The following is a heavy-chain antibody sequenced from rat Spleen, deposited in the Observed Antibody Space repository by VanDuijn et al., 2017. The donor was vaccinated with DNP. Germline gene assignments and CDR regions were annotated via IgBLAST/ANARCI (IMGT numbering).Heavy chain of an antibody. CDR1: GYSITSNY. Sequence: EVQLQESGPGLVKPSQSLSLTCSVTGYSITSNYWGWIRKFPGNKMEWIGHISYSGSTSYNPSLKSRISITRDTSKNQFFLQVNSVNTEDTATYYCARWPGYNPPYAMDAWGQGTSVTVSS. CDR2: ISYSGST. J-gene: IGHJ4*01. D-gene: IGHD1-4*01. V-gene: IGHV3-1*01. CDR3: ARWPGYNPPYAMDA.